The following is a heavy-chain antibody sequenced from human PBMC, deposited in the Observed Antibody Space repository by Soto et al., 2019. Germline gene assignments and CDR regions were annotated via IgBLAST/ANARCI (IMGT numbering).Heavy chain of an antibody. V-gene: IGHV4-59*01. CDR1: GGSISSYY. D-gene: IGHD2-15*01. CDR2: IYYSGST. Sequence: ETLSLTCTVSGGSISSYYWSWIRQPPGKGLEWIGYIYYSGSTNYNPSLKSRVTISVDTSKNQFSLKLSSVTAADTAVYYCAREAYCSGGSCYEHPTYYYYGMDVWGQGTTVTVSS. CDR3: AREAYCSGGSCYEHPTYYYYGMDV. J-gene: IGHJ6*02.